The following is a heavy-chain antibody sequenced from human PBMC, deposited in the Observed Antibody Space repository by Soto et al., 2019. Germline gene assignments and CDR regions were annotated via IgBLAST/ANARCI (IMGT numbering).Heavy chain of an antibody. D-gene: IGHD3-16*01. J-gene: IGHJ3*02. Sequence: QVQLVQSGGEVKKPGASVKVSCKASGYTFNSYGISWVRQAPGQGLEWMGWIRVKNGNTNYAQNFQGRFTMTTDTYTSTAYMELRSLRSDDTAVYYCARGPTVGDIWGQGTMVTVS. V-gene: IGHV1-18*01. CDR3: ARGPTVGDI. CDR1: GYTFNSYG. CDR2: IRVKNGNT.